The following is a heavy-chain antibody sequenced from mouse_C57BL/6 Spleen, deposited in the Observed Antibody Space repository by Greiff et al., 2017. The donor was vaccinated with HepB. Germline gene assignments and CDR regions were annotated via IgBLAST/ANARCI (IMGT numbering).Heavy chain of an antibody. J-gene: IGHJ4*01. V-gene: IGHV3-6*01. CDR1: GYSITSGYY. D-gene: IGHD2-4*01. CDR2: ISYDGSN. Sequence: ESGPGLVKPSQSLSLTCSVTGYSITSGYYWNWIRQFPGNKLEWMGYISYDGSNNYNPSLKNRISITRDTSKNQFFLKLNSVTTEDTATYYCAREDDYPYYAMDYWGQGTSVTVSS. CDR3: AREDDYPYYAMDY.